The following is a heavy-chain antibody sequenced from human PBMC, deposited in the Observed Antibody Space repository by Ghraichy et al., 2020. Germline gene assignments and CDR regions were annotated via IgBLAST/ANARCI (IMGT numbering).Heavy chain of an antibody. D-gene: IGHD2-2*01. J-gene: IGHJ6*02. V-gene: IGHV3-23*01. Sequence: ETLSLTCAASGFTFSSYAMSWVRQAPGKGLEWVSGISGSGGVTYYTDSVEGRFTISRDNSKNTLYLQMNSLRAEDTAVYYCAKDRRYCSSTSCQPMLYGMDVWGQGTTVTVSS. CDR2: ISGSGGVT. CDR1: GFTFSSYA. CDR3: AKDRRYCSSTSCQPMLYGMDV.